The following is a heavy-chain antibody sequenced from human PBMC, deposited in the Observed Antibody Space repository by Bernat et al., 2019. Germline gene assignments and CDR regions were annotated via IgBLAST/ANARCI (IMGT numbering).Heavy chain of an antibody. CDR3: ARWGWPRFDP. D-gene: IGHD5-24*01. CDR2: IFYSGST. Sequence: QLQLQESGPRLVKPSQTLSLTCTVSGGSISSVSYYWGWIRQPPGKGLEWIGSIFYSGSTYYNPSLQSRVTISVDTSKNQFSLKLSSVTAADTAVYYCARWGWPRFDPWGQGILVTVSS. J-gene: IGHJ5*02. CDR1: GGSISSVSYY. V-gene: IGHV4-39*01.